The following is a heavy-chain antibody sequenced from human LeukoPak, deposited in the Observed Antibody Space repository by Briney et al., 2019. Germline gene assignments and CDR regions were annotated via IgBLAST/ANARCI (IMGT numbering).Heavy chain of an antibody. CDR1: GXIATSNY. CDR3: ATGGRSGMAFDF. CDR2: IYGGGNT. Sequence: GGSLRLSCSFSGXIATSNYMAWVRQSPGKGLQWISFIYGGGNTLYADSVRDRFSISRDNSKSTLYLQMSSLRVEDTAVYYCATGGRSGMAFDFWGQGTLVTVSS. D-gene: IGHD2-8*01. V-gene: IGHV3-53*01. J-gene: IGHJ4*02.